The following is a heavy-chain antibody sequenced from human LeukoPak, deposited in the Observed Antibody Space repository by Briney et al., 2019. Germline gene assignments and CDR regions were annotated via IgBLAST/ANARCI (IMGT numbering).Heavy chain of an antibody. Sequence: ASVKVSCKASGYIFTTFGVSWVRQAPGQGPEWMGWIGNCNGNTNYAQKVQGRVTMTTDSSTSTAYMELRSLTSDDTAVYYCARSGAAETTHFDSWGQGTLVTVSS. CDR3: ARSGAAETTHFDS. J-gene: IGHJ4*02. CDR2: IGNCNGNT. V-gene: IGHV1-18*01. D-gene: IGHD4-17*01. CDR1: GYIFTTFG.